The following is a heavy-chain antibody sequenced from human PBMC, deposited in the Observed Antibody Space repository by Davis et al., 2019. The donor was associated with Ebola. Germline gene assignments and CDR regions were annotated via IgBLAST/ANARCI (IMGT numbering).Heavy chain of an antibody. J-gene: IGHJ6*02. CDR1: GYTFTSYG. CDR3: ARDQRMGLRFLEWLFQYGMDV. D-gene: IGHD3-3*01. Sequence: AASVKVSCKASGYTFTSYGISWVRQAPGQGLEWMGWISAYNGNTNYAQKLQGRVTMTTDTSTSTAYMELRSLRSDDTAVYYCARDQRMGLRFLEWLFQYGMDVWGQGTTVTVSS. V-gene: IGHV1-18*01. CDR2: ISAYNGNT.